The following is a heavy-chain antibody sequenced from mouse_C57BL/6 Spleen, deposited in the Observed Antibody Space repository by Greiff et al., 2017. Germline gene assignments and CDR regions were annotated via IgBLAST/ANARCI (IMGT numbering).Heavy chain of an antibody. J-gene: IGHJ4*01. V-gene: IGHV1-85*01. CDR2: IYPRDGST. Sequence: QVQLKESGPELVKPGASVKLSCKASGYTFTSYDINWVKQRPGQGLEWIGWIYPRDGSTKYNEKFKGKATLTVDTSSSTAYMELHSLTSEDSAVYFCARSTTVVATGAMDYWGQGTSVTVSS. D-gene: IGHD1-1*01. CDR1: GYTFTSYD. CDR3: ARSTTVVATGAMDY.